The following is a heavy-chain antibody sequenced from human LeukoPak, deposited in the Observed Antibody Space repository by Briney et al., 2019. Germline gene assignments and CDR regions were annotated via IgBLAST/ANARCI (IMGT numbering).Heavy chain of an antibody. CDR3: ARMNYGGNPGPPNWFDP. J-gene: IGHJ5*02. V-gene: IGHV1-8*01. Sequence: ASVKVSCKASGYTFASYDINWVRQPTGQGLEWMGWMNPNTGNTGYAQKFQGRVSITRTTYISTAYMELSSLTSEDTAVYYCARMNYGGNPGPPNWFDPWGQGTLVTVSS. D-gene: IGHD4-23*01. CDR2: MNPNTGNT. CDR1: GYTFASYD.